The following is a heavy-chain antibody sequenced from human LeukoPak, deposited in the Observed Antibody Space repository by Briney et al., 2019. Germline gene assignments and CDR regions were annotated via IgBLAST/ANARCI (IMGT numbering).Heavy chain of an antibody. CDR1: GGYISSTSYY. J-gene: IGHJ3*02. CDR2: IYNRGST. V-gene: IGHV4-39*07. Sequence: PSETLSLTCTVSGGYISSTSYYWGWIRQPPGKGLEWIGIIYNRGSTDYNPSLKSRVTISVDTSKNQFSLKLSSVTAADTAVYYCARALSRVWNYYDSRRAFDIWGQGTMVTVSS. D-gene: IGHD3-22*01. CDR3: ARALSRVWNYYDSRRAFDI.